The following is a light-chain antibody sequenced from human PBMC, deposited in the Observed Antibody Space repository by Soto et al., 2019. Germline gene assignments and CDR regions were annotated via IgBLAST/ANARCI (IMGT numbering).Light chain of an antibody. V-gene: IGKV1-39*01. J-gene: IGKJ1*01. CDR1: QSISSY. Sequence: DIQMTQSPSSLSASVGDRVTITGRASQSISSYLNWYQQKPGKAPKLLIYAASSLQSGVPSRFSGSGSGTDFTLTISSLQPEDFATYYCQQSYSTPRTFGQGTNVDIK. CDR3: QQSYSTPRT. CDR2: AAS.